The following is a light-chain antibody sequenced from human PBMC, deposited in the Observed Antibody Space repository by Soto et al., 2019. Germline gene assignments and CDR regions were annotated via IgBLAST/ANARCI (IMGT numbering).Light chain of an antibody. V-gene: IGLV2-11*01. CDR2: DVS. CDR3: CSYAGSYTLYV. Sequence: SVLTQPRSVSGSPGQSVTISCTGTSSDVGGYNYVSWYQQHPGKAPKLMLYDVSKRPSGVPDRFSGSKSGNTASLTISGLQAEDEADYYCCSYAGSYTLYVFGTGTKVTVL. J-gene: IGLJ1*01. CDR1: SSDVGGYNY.